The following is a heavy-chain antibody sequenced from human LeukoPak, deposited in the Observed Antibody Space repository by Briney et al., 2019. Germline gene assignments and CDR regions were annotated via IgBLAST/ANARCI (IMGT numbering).Heavy chain of an antibody. J-gene: IGHJ4*02. V-gene: IGHV4-31*03. D-gene: IGHD3-22*01. Sequence: PSETLSLTCTVSGGSISSGGYYWSWIPQPPGKGLEWVGYIYYSGSTYYNPSLKSRVTISVDTSKNQFSLKLSSVTAADTAVYYCARGSPYDPYYYDSSGSETPGGFDYWGQGTLVTVSS. CDR3: ARGSPYDPYYYDSSGSETPGGFDY. CDR1: GGSISSGGYY. CDR2: IYYSGST.